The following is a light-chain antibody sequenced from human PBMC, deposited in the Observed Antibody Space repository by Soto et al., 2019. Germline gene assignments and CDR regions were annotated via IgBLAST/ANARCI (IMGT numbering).Light chain of an antibody. CDR3: QQYGNSPVT. Sequence: EIVLTKSPGTLSLSPGERATLSCRASQSVSSNYVAWYHQKPGQAPRLLIKGASSRVTGVPDRFSGRGSGTDFTLIISRLAPEDFGVYYCQQYGNSPVTFGPGTKVEIK. CDR2: GAS. V-gene: IGKV3-20*01. CDR1: QSVSSNY. J-gene: IGKJ3*01.